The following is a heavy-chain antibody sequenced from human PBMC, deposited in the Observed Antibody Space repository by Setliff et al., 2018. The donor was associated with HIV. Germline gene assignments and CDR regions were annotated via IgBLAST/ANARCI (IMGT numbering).Heavy chain of an antibody. D-gene: IGHD5-18*01. J-gene: IGHJ6*03. V-gene: IGHV1-18*01. CDR3: ARRGDSYGLDPIYYYYYYMDV. Sequence: ASVKVSCKTSGYTFSDYGITWVRQAPGQGLEWMGWISVYNGNTNYAQKFQGRLSMSTASSTSTAYMELRSLRSDDTAVYYCARRGDSYGLDPIYYYYYYMDVWGKGTTVTVSS. CDR1: GYTFSDYG. CDR2: ISVYNGNT.